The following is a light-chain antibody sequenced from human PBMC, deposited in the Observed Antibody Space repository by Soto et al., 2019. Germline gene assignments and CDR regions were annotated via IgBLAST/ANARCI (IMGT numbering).Light chain of an antibody. CDR2: AAS. V-gene: IGKV1-39*01. CDR3: QQSYSTPPSYT. CDR1: QSINSH. Sequence: DIQLTQSPSSLSASGGDRVTISCRASQSINSHLNWYQQKPWKAPKLLIYAASSLQGGVPSRLSGRGSGTDFTLTISSLQPEDFATYYCQQSYSTPPSYTFGKGTKLAIQ. J-gene: IGKJ2*01.